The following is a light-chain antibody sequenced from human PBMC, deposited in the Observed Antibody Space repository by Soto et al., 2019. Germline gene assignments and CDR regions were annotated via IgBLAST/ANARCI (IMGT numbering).Light chain of an antibody. CDR3: QQRVNWLT. V-gene: IGKV3-11*01. CDR1: QSVGTY. Sequence: EIVLTQSPAILSLSPGERATLSCRASQSVGTYLDWYQQKLGQAPRLLIYDASNRATGIPARFSGSGSVTDFTLTISSLETEDFAVSSCQQRVNWLTFGGGTKVEL. J-gene: IGKJ4*01. CDR2: DAS.